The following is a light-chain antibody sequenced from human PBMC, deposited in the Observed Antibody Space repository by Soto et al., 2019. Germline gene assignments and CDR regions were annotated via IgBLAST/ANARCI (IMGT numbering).Light chain of an antibody. V-gene: IGLV2-14*01. Sequence: QSALTQPASVSLSPGPSITISCTGTSSDVGGYNYVSWYQQHPGKAPKLMIYEVSNRPSGVSNRFSGSKSGNTASLTMSGLQAEDEADYYCSSYTSSSTPHVFGTGTKVTVL. CDR2: EVS. CDR1: SSDVGGYNY. J-gene: IGLJ1*01. CDR3: SSYTSSSTPHV.